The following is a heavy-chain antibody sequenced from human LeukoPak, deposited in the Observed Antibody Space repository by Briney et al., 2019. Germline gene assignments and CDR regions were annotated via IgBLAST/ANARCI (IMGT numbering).Heavy chain of an antibody. Sequence: SVTVSCKASGFTFTSSAMQWVRQARGQRLEWIGWIVVGSGNTNYAQKFQERVTITSHMSTSTAYMELSSLRSEDTAVYYCSAVLLWFGAHDAFYIWGQGTMVTVSS. CDR2: IVVGSGNT. V-gene: IGHV1-58*02. CDR3: SAVLLWFGAHDAFYI. CDR1: GFTFTSSA. J-gene: IGHJ3*02. D-gene: IGHD3-10*01.